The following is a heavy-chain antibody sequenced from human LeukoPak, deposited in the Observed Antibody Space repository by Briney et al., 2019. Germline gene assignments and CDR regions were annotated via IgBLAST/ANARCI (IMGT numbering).Heavy chain of an antibody. CDR3: ARDIRNHYDSSGYFNWFDP. CDR2: IIPIFGTA. D-gene: IGHD3-22*01. J-gene: IGHJ5*02. CDR1: GGTFSSYA. V-gene: IGHV1-69*05. Sequence: RASVKVSCKASGGTFSSYAISWVRQAPGQGLEWMGGIIPIFGTANYAQKFQGRVTITTDESTSTAYMELSSLRSEDTAVYYCARDIRNHYDSSGYFNWFDPWGQGTLVTVSS.